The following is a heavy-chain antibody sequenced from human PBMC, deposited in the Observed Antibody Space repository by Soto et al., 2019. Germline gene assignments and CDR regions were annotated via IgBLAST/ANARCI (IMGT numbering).Heavy chain of an antibody. CDR1: GFSLTTSGVG. V-gene: IGHV2-5*02. J-gene: IGHJ4*02. Sequence: QINLKETGPTVVKPTEPLTLTCTFSGFSLTTSGVGVGWVRQSPGKAPEWLALIYWDDDKRYSTSLKSRLTIPKDTSKNQVVLTMANVDPADTATYYCAHRVLRTVFGLVTTTAIYFDFWCQGTPVVVSS. CDR2: IYWDDDK. CDR3: AHRVLRTVFGLVTTTAIYFDF. D-gene: IGHD3-3*01.